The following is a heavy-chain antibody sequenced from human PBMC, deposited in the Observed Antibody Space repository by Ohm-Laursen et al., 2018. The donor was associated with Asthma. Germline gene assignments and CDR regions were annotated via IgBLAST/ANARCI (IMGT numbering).Heavy chain of an antibody. CDR3: ARVLSDAFDI. V-gene: IGHV4-34*01. CDR2: INHSGST. CDR1: GGSFSGYY. Sequence: GTLSLTCAVYGGSFSGYYWSWIRQPPGKGLEWIGEINHSGSTNYNPSLKSRVTISVDKSKNQFSLKLSSVTAADTAVYYCARVLSDAFDIWGQGTMVTVSS. J-gene: IGHJ3*02.